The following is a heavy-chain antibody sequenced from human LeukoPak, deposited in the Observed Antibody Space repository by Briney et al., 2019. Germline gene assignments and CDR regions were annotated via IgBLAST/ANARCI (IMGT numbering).Heavy chain of an antibody. V-gene: IGHV4-59*08. Sequence: SETLSLTCAVYGGSFSGYYWSWIRQPPGKGLEWIGYIYYSGSTNYNPSLKSRVTISVDASKNQFSLKLSSVTAADTAVYYCARHARIAVAHFDYWGQGTLVTVSS. CDR3: ARHARIAVAHFDY. CDR2: IYYSGST. CDR1: GGSFSGYY. D-gene: IGHD6-19*01. J-gene: IGHJ4*02.